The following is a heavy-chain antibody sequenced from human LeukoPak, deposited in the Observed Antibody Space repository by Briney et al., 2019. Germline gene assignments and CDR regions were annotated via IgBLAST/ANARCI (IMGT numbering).Heavy chain of an antibody. D-gene: IGHD3-22*01. Sequence: PSETLSLTCTVSGGSISSYYWSWIRQPPGKGLEWIGYIYYSGSTNYNPSLKSRVTISVDTSKNQFSLKLSSVTAADTAVYYCARYYDSSGWFDYWGQGTPVTVSS. V-gene: IGHV4-59*08. CDR3: ARYYDSSGWFDY. CDR1: GGSISSYY. CDR2: IYYSGST. J-gene: IGHJ4*02.